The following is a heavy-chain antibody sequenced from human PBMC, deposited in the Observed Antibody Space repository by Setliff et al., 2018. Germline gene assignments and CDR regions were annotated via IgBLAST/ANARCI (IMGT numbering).Heavy chain of an antibody. D-gene: IGHD6-6*01. CDR3: VREGVDRRSSTDYRYYMDV. J-gene: IGHJ6*03. CDR2: TIPMFGTT. CDR1: GATFSSYG. V-gene: IGHV1-69*05. Sequence: SVKVSCKASGATFSSYGISWVRQAPGQGLEWMGGTIPMFGTTEYAQKFQGRLTIITDESTNTAFMQLSSLRSDDTAVYYCVREGVDRRSSTDYRYYMDVWGKGTTVTVS.